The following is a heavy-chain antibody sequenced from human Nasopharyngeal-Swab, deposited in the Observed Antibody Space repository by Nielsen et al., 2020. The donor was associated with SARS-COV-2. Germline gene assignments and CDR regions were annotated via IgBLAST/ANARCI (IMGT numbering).Heavy chain of an antibody. CDR3: AGNMVRGVIFVRGFDP. V-gene: IGHV3-23*01. J-gene: IGHJ5*02. D-gene: IGHD3-10*01. CDR1: GFTFSSYA. CDR2: ISGSGGST. Sequence: GGSLRLSCAASGFTFSSYAVSWVRQAPGKGLEWVSAISGSGGSTYYADSVKGRFTISRDNSKNTLYLQMNSLRAEDTAVYYCAGNMVRGVIFVRGFDPWGQGTLVTVSS.